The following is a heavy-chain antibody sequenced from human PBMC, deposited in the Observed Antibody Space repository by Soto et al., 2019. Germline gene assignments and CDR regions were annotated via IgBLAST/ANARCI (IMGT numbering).Heavy chain of an antibody. CDR3: ARVCSGDCHYGMDV. V-gene: IGHV4-31*03. D-gene: IGHD2-21*02. J-gene: IGHJ6*02. CDR1: GGSISSGGYY. Sequence: QVQLQESGPGLVKPSQTLSLTCTVSGGSISSGGYYWTWIRQHPGKGLEWIGYIYYSGRTYYNPSLKSRVTISVDTSKNQFSLKLSSVTAADTAVYYWARVCSGDCHYGMDVWGQVTTVTVSS. CDR2: IYYSGRT.